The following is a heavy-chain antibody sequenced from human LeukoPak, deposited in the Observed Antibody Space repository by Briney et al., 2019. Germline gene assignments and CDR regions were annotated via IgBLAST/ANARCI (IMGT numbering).Heavy chain of an antibody. J-gene: IGHJ4*02. CDR2: ISYDGSNK. CDR3: ARGVGSGWYSDY. CDR1: GFTFSSYA. D-gene: IGHD6-19*01. Sequence: GGSLRLSCAASGFTFSSYAMHWVRQAPGKGLEWVAVISYDGSNKYYADSVKGRFTISRDNSKNTLYLQMNSLRAEDTAVYYCARGVGSGWYSDYWGQGTLVTVSS. V-gene: IGHV3-30-3*01.